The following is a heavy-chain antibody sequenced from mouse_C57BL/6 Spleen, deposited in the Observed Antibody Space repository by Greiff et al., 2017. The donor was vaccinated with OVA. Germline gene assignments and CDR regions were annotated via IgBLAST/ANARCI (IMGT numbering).Heavy chain of an antibody. V-gene: IGHV1-19*01. CDR1: GYTFTDYY. Sequence: VQLQQSGPVLVKPGASVKMSCKASGYTFTDYYMNWVKQSHGKSLEWIGVINPYNGGTSYNQKFKGKATLTVDKSSSTAYMELNSLTSEDSAVYYCARDWEGYYFDYWGQGTTLTVSS. D-gene: IGHD4-1*01. CDR2: INPYNGGT. CDR3: ARDWEGYYFDY. J-gene: IGHJ2*01.